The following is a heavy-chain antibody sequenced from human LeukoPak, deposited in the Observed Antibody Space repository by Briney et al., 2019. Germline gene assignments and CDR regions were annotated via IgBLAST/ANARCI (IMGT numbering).Heavy chain of an antibody. V-gene: IGHV3-7*03. J-gene: IGHJ4*02. CDR1: GFTFSSSW. CDR3: ARDLYNSASK. Sequence: GGSLRLSCAASGFTFSSSWMTWVRQAPGKGLEWVANIKQDGGETYYVDSVKGRFTISRDNAKNSLYLQMNSLRAEDTAVYYCARDLYNSASKWGQGTLVTVSS. D-gene: IGHD6-25*01. CDR2: IKQDGGET.